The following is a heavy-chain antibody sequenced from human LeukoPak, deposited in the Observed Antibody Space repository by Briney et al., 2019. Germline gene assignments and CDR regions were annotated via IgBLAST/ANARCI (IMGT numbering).Heavy chain of an antibody. J-gene: IGHJ4*02. CDR2: INAGNGNT. D-gene: IGHD6-13*01. CDR3: ARVSSSWSGSFGY. CDR1: GFTFTSYA. Sequence: GGSLRLSCAASGFTFTSYAMHWVRQAPGQRLEWMGWINAGNGNTKYSQKFQGRVTITRDTSASTAYMELSSLRSEDTAVYYCARVSSSWSGSFGYWGQGTLVTVSS. V-gene: IGHV1-3*01.